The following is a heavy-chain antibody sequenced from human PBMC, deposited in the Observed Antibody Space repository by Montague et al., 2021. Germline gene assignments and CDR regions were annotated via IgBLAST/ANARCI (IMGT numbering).Heavy chain of an antibody. CDR1: GFSLNSYA. CDR3: AKGPYDDVWYLRRFES. CDR2: IWGGGGNT. D-gene: IGHD4-23*01. J-gene: IGHJ4*02. V-gene: IGHV3-23*01. Sequence: SLRLSCAASGFSLNSYAMAWVRQAPGRGLEWVSSIWGGGGNTYYADSVKGRFTISRDSSEGTVFLQMNSLRVEDSAVYYCAKGPYDDVWYLRRFESWGQGTLVTVSS.